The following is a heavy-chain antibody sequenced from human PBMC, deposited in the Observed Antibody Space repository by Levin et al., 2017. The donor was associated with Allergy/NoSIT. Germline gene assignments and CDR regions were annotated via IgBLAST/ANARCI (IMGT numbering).Heavy chain of an antibody. CDR2: IYSSGDT. CDR1: GGSIRSYY. Sequence: SPTLSLPCSVSGGSIRSYYWSWIRQSPGKGLEWIGYIYSSGDTNYNPSLKSRVTLSVDTSKNQFSLKLTSVTAADTAVYYCARARYSTLFDYWGQGTLVTVSS. V-gene: IGHV4-59*01. CDR3: ARARYSTLFDY. J-gene: IGHJ4*02. D-gene: IGHD5-18*01.